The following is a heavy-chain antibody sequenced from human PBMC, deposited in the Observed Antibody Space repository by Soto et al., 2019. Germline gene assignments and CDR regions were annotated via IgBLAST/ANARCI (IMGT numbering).Heavy chain of an antibody. J-gene: IGHJ4*02. D-gene: IGHD3-22*01. Sequence: GESLKISCKGSGYSFTSYWNGWGRQMPGKGLEWVGIIYPGDSDTRYSPSFQGQVTISADKSISTAYLQWSSLKASDTAMYYCARPGGSYDSSGYYYDYWGQGTLVTVSS. CDR1: GYSFTSYW. CDR2: IYPGDSDT. V-gene: IGHV5-51*01. CDR3: ARPGGSYDSSGYYYDY.